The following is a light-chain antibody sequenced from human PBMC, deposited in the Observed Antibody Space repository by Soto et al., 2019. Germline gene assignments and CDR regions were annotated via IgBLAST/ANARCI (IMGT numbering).Light chain of an antibody. CDR3: LQHNTYPWT. Sequence: DIQMTQSPSSLSASVGDRVIITCRASQGIGDDLGWYQQKPGKAPKRLIYAASSLQSGVPSRFSGSASGTDFTLPISSLQPDDFASYYCLQHNTYPWTFGPGTKVEVK. CDR1: QGIGDD. J-gene: IGKJ1*01. CDR2: AAS. V-gene: IGKV1-17*01.